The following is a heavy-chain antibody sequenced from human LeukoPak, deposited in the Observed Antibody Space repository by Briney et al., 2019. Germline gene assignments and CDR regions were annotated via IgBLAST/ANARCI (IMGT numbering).Heavy chain of an antibody. J-gene: IGHJ3*02. Sequence: GGSLRLSCAASGFTFSNYYMSWIRQAPGKGLDWISYISRCANTIYYADSVRGRFTISRDDARNSLYLQMNSLRAEDTAVYYWARPSHSGYDGDAFDIWGQGTMVTASS. D-gene: IGHD5-12*01. CDR1: GFTFSNYY. CDR3: ARPSHSGYDGDAFDI. V-gene: IGHV3-11*01. CDR2: ISRCANTI.